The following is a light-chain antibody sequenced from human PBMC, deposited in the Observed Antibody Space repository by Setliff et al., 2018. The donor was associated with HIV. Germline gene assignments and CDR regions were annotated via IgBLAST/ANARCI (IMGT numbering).Light chain of an antibody. CDR3: CSYTSSTPLYV. CDR2: DVS. V-gene: IGLV2-14*03. J-gene: IGLJ1*01. CDR1: SSDGGDYNF. Sequence: QSVLTQPASVSGSPGQSISISCTGTSSDGGDYNFVSWYQQHPGKAPKLMIYDVSHRPSGVSNRFSGSKSGNTASLTISGLQAEDEAHYYCCSYTSSTPLYVFATGTKVTVL.